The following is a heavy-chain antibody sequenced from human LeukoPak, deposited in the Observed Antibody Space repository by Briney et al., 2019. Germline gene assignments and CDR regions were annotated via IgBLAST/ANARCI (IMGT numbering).Heavy chain of an antibody. Sequence: ASVKVSCKASGYTFTSYGISWVRQAPGQGLEWMGWISAYNGNTNYAQKLQGRVTMTTDTSTSTAYMELRSLRSDDTAVYYCARAEGYTNSINWFDPWGQGTLVTVSS. D-gene: IGHD2-8*01. J-gene: IGHJ5*02. CDR1: GYTFTSYG. CDR3: ARAEGYTNSINWFDP. V-gene: IGHV1-18*01. CDR2: ISAYNGNT.